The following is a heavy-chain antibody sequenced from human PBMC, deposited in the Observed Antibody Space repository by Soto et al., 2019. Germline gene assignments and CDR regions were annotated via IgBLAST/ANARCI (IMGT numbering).Heavy chain of an antibody. V-gene: IGHV1-18*01. CDR3: ARDRGSYALDY. Sequence: QVQLVQSGAEVKKPGASVKVSCKASGYTFTSYGIGWVRQAPGQGLEWMGWISANNGNTNYAQKLQGRVTMTTDTSTSTVYMELRSLRSDDTAVYYCARDRGSYALDYWGQGTLVTVSS. CDR1: GYTFTSYG. D-gene: IGHD1-26*01. J-gene: IGHJ4*02. CDR2: ISANNGNT.